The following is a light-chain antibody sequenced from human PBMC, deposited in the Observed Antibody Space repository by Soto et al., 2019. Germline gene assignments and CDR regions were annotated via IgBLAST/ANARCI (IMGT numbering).Light chain of an antibody. CDR2: QAS. CDR3: QQYSSHST. CDR1: QSISSW. Sequence: DIQMTQSPSTLSASLGDRFTITCRASQSISSWLAWYQQKPGKAPKLLIYQASSLENGVPPRFSGSGSGTEFSLTISSLQPDDFATYYCQQYSSHSTFGQGTKVDI. J-gene: IGKJ1*01. V-gene: IGKV1-5*03.